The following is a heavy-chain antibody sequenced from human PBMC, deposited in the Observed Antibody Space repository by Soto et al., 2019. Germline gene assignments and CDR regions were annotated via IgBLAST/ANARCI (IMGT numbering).Heavy chain of an antibody. CDR1: GGSISSYY. Sequence: SETLSLTCTVAGGSISSYYWSWIRQPQGKGLEWIGYIYYRGSTNYNPSLKSRVTISVDTSKNQFSLKLSSVTAADTAVYYCARDGYYYDSSGYFVYYFDYWGQGTLVTVSS. V-gene: IGHV4-59*01. D-gene: IGHD3-22*01. CDR2: IYYRGST. CDR3: ARDGYYYDSSGYFVYYFDY. J-gene: IGHJ4*02.